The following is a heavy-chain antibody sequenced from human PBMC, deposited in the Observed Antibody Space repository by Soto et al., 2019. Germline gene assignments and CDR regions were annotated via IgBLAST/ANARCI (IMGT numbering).Heavy chain of an antibody. Sequence: QVHLVQSGAEVKKPGASMKVSCKASGYTFTSYGITWVRQAPGQGLEWMGWISAHNGNTDYAQKLQGRVIVTRDTSTSTAYMELRSLISDETAVYYCARGRYGDYWGQGALVTVSS. CDR3: ARGRYGDY. CDR1: GYTFTSYG. CDR2: ISAHNGNT. J-gene: IGHJ4*02. D-gene: IGHD1-1*01. V-gene: IGHV1-18*01.